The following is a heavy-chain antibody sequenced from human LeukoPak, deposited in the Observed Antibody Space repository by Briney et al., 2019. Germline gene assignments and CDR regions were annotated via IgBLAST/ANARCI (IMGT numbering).Heavy chain of an antibody. V-gene: IGHV3-23*01. CDR2: ISGSGGRT. J-gene: IGHJ4*02. Sequence: WVRQAPGKGLEWVSSISGSGGRTYYADSVKGRFTISRDNSKNTLYLQMNSLRAEDTAVYYCARGEGGYYQAYWGQGALVTVSS. D-gene: IGHD1-26*01. CDR3: ARGEGGYYQAY.